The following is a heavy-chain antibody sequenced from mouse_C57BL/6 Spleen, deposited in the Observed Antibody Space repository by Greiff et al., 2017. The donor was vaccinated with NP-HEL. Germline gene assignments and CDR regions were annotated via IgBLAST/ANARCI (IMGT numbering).Heavy chain of an antibody. V-gene: IGHV1-22*01. Sequence: EVQLQQSGPELVKPGASVKMSCKASGYTFTDYNMHWVKQSHGKSLEWIGYINPNNGGTSYNQKFKGKATLTVNKSSSTAYMELRSLTSEDSAVYYCAITTVAPYWYFDVWGTGTTVTVSS. D-gene: IGHD1-1*01. CDR2: INPNNGGT. J-gene: IGHJ1*03. CDR1: GYTFTDYN. CDR3: AITTVAPYWYFDV.